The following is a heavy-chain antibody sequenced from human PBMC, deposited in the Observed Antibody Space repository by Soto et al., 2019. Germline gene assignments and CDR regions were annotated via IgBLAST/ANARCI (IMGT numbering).Heavy chain of an antibody. CDR2: ISGYSGNT. Sequence: GASVKVSCKASGYTFISYGINWVRQATGQGLEWMGWISGYSGNTNYAQKFQGRVTMTTDTSTSTADMELRSLRSDDTAVYYCARENTYCSGGNCYDWFDPWGQGTLVTVSS. CDR3: ARENTYCSGGNCYDWFDP. V-gene: IGHV1-18*01. J-gene: IGHJ5*02. D-gene: IGHD2-15*01. CDR1: GYTFISYG.